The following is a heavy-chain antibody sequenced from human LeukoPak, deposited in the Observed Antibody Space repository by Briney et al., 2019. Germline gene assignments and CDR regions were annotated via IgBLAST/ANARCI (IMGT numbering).Heavy chain of an antibody. Sequence: GGSLRLSCAASGFTFSSYVMHWVRQAPGKGLEWVAVISYDGSNKYYADSVKGRFTISRDNSKNTLSLQMNSLRAEDTAVYYCARGYSDYGSWFDPWAREPWSPSPQ. J-gene: IGHJ5*02. V-gene: IGHV3-30*03. D-gene: IGHD5-12*01. CDR3: ARGYSDYGSWFDP. CDR1: GFTFSSYV. CDR2: ISYDGSNK.